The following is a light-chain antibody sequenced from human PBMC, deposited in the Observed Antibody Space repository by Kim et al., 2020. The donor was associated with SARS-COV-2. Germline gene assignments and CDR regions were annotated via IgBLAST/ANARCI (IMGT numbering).Light chain of an antibody. CDR2: GKN. Sequence: SSELTQDPAVSVALGQTVRITCQGDSLRSYYATWYQQKPGQAPIVVMYGKNNRPSGIPDRFSGSSSENTASLTITGTQAGDEADYYCNSRDSNDNVLFGGGTQLTVL. V-gene: IGLV3-19*01. CDR1: SLRSYY. CDR3: NSRDSNDNVL. J-gene: IGLJ2*01.